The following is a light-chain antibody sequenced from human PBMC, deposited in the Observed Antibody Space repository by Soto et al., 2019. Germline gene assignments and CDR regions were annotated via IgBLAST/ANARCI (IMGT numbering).Light chain of an antibody. CDR3: QQRSNWPIT. J-gene: IGKJ5*01. V-gene: IGKV3-11*01. CDR1: QSVDTSY. CDR2: GAS. Sequence: EIVLTHSPGTLSLSPGDRATLSCRSSQSVDTSYLACYQQKPGQAPRLLIYGASTRATGIPARFSGSGSGTDFTLTISSLEPEDFAVYYCQQRSNWPITFGQGTRLEIK.